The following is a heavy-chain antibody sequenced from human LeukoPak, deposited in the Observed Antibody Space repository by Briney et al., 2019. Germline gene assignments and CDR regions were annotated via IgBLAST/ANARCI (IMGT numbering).Heavy chain of an antibody. D-gene: IGHD2-2*02. J-gene: IGHJ4*02. V-gene: IGHV3-30*02. Sequence: GGSLRLSCAASGFTFSSYGMHWVRQAPGKGLEWVAFIRYDGSNKYYADSVKGRFTNSRDNSKNTLYLQMNSLRAEDTAVYYCAKRLRPYCSSTSCYTSPQFDYWGQGTLVTVSS. CDR2: IRYDGSNK. CDR3: AKRLRPYCSSTSCYTSPQFDY. CDR1: GFTFSSYG.